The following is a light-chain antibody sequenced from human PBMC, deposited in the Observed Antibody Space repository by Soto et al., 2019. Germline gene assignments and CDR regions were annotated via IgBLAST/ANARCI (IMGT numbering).Light chain of an antibody. V-gene: IGKV3-20*01. CDR2: STS. CDR1: QTVGSTF. Sequence: EAVLTQSPGTLSLSPGDRATLSCRASQTVGSTFVAWYQQRPGQAPRLLIYSTSSRATGIPDRFTGAGSGRGFTLTICSLEPEDFALYYCQHYGDSLKWTFGQGTRVEIK. CDR3: QHYGDSLKWT. J-gene: IGKJ1*01.